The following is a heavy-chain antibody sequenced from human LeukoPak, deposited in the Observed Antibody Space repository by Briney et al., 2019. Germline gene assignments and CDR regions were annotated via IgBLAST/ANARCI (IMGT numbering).Heavy chain of an antibody. CDR1: GFTFSSYG. J-gene: IGHJ4*02. CDR2: ISYDGSNK. D-gene: IGHD6-19*01. Sequence: AGGSLRLSCAASGFTFSSYGMHWVRQAPGKGLEWVAVISYDGSNKYYADSVKGRFTISRDNSKNTLYLQMNSLRAEDTAVYYCAKHYSSGWYDYWGQETLVTVSS. V-gene: IGHV3-30*18. CDR3: AKHYSSGWYDY.